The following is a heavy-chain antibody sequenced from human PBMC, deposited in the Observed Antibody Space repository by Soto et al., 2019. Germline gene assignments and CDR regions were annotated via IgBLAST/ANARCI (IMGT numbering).Heavy chain of an antibody. V-gene: IGHV3-30-3*01. Sequence: GGSLRLSCAASGFTFSSYAMHWVRQAPGKGLEWVAVISYDGSNKYYADSVKGRFTISRDNSKNTLYLQMNSLRAEDTAVYYCASWAYSSSWLPYYYYYYGMDAWGQGTTVTLSS. D-gene: IGHD6-13*01. CDR3: ASWAYSSSWLPYYYYYYGMDA. CDR1: GFTFSSYA. CDR2: ISYDGSNK. J-gene: IGHJ6*02.